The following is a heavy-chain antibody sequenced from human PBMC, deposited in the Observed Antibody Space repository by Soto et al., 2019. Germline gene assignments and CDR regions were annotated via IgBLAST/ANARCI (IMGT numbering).Heavy chain of an antibody. V-gene: IGHV1-69*01. CDR3: AGSFNYGSGTFDALDV. CDR2: IIPIFGTA. J-gene: IGHJ3*01. CDR1: GGTSSDYA. Sequence: QVLLVQSGTEVKKPGSSVKVSCQASGGTSSDYAVTWVRQAPGQGLEWMGGIIPIFGTANYAQRFQGRVSITADESSSTAYMELSSLKSEDTAVYYCAGSFNYGSGTFDALDVWGHGTMVMVSS. D-gene: IGHD3-10*01.